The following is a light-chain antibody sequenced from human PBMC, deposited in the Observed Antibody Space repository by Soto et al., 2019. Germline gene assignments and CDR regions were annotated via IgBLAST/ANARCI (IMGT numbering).Light chain of an antibody. CDR2: EVT. CDR3: TSYAAGKNVV. CDR1: SSDVGNYNY. Sequence: QSALTQPPSASGSPGQSVTISCTGTSSDVGNYNYVSWYQQHPGKAPKLMIYEVTNRTSGVPDRFSGSKSGNTASLTVSGLQAEDEAEYYCTSYAAGKNVVFGGGTKVTVL. J-gene: IGLJ2*01. V-gene: IGLV2-8*01.